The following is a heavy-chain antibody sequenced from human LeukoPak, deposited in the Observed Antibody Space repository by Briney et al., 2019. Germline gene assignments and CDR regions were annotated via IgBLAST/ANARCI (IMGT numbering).Heavy chain of an antibody. V-gene: IGHV3-23*01. CDR2: ITTSGATT. J-gene: IGHJ4*02. CDR3: AIMHGYYDGSGYWLQ. CDR1: GFTFSSYG. D-gene: IGHD3-22*01. Sequence: GGSLRLSCAASGFTFSSYGMSWVRQAPGKGLEWVSFITTSGATTSYADSVKGRFTISRDNPRNTLYMQMNSLRDEDTALYYCAIMHGYYDGSGYWLQWGQGTLVTVSS.